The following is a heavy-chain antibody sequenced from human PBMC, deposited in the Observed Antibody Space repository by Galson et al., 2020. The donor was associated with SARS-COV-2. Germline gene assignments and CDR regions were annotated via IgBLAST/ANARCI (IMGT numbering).Heavy chain of an antibody. D-gene: IGHD3-3*01. CDR1: GFTFSGSA. CDR3: IREPYDFRSGQPIGWFDP. Sequence: GGSLRLSCAASGFTFSGSAMHWVRQASGKGLEWVGRIRSKANSYATVYAASVKGRFTISRDDSKNTAYLRMNSLKTEDTAVYYCIREPYDFRSGQPIGWFDPWGQGTLVTVSS. J-gene: IGHJ5*02. CDR2: IRSKANSYAT. V-gene: IGHV3-73*01.